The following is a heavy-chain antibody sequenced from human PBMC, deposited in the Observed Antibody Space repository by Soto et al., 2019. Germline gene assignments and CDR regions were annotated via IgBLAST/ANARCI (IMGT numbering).Heavy chain of an antibody. V-gene: IGHV4-34*01. CDR1: GGSFSGYY. Sequence: SETLSLTCAVYGGSFSGYYWSWIRQPPGKGLEWIGEINHSGSTNYNPSLKSRVTISVDTSKNQFSLKLSSVTAADTAVYYCASVDSSGYYGGDYWGQGTLVTVSS. CDR2: INHSGST. CDR3: ASVDSSGYYGGDY. D-gene: IGHD3-22*01. J-gene: IGHJ4*02.